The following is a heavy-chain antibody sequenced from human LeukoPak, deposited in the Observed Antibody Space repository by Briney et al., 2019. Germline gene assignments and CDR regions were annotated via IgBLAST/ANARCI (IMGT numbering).Heavy chain of an antibody. V-gene: IGHV3-30*04. CDR2: ISYDGSNK. J-gene: IGHJ4*02. CDR3: AKDTGYSSSWYGFDY. CDR1: GFTFSSYA. Sequence: PGGSLRLSCAASGFTFSSYAMHWVRQAPGKGLEWVAVISYDGSNKYYADSVMGRFTISRDNSKNTLYLQMNSLRAEDTAVYYCAKDTGYSSSWYGFDYWGQGTLVTVSS. D-gene: IGHD6-13*01.